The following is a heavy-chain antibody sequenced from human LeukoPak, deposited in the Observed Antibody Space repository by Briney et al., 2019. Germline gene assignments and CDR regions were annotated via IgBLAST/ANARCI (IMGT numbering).Heavy chain of an antibody. D-gene: IGHD3-10*01. J-gene: IGHJ4*02. CDR2: IRTKADGGTA. V-gene: IGHV3-15*01. Sequence: GGSLRLSCAASEFTVSDAWMSWVRQAPGKGLEWVGLIRTKADGGTADYAAPVKGRFTISRDDSKNTLYLQMNSLKAEDTAVYYCTKSTHSLSGSFRDYWGQGTLVTVSS. CDR3: TKSTHSLSGSFRDY. CDR1: EFTVSDAW.